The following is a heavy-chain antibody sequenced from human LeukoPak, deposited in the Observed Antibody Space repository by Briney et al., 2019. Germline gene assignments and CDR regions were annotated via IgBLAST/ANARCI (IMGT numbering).Heavy chain of an antibody. CDR1: GFTFDDYA. D-gene: IGHD3-10*01. CDR2: ISVNSGSI. Sequence: GGSLRLSCAASGFTFDDYAMHWVRQAPGKGREWVSGISVNSGSIGYADSVKGRFTISRDNAKNSLYLQMNSLRAEDTALYYCVRGFGSRGFDYWGQGTLVTVSS. V-gene: IGHV3-9*01. J-gene: IGHJ4*02. CDR3: VRGFGSRGFDY.